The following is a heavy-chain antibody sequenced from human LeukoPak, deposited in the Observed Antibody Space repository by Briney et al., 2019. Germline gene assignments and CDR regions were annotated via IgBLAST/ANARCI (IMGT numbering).Heavy chain of an antibody. CDR3: ARPMVRGVQVPFDY. V-gene: IGHV4-34*01. Sequence: SETLSLTCAVYGGSFSGYYWSWIRQPPGKGLEWIGEINHSGSTNYNPSLKSRVTISVDTSKNQFSLKLSSVTAADTVVYYCARPMVRGVQVPFDYWGQGTLVTVSS. D-gene: IGHD3-10*01. CDR1: GGSFSGYY. CDR2: INHSGST. J-gene: IGHJ4*02.